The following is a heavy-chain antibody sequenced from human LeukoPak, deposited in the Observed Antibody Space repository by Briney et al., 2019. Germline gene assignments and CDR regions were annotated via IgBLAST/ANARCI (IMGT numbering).Heavy chain of an antibody. Sequence: PSETLSLTCTVSGGSISSYYWSWIRQPPGKGLEWIGYIYCSGSTNYNPSLKSRVTISVDTSKNQSSLKLSSVTAADTAVYYCARSYCSSTSCYPYFDYWGQGTLVTVSS. CDR2: IYCSGST. J-gene: IGHJ4*02. D-gene: IGHD2-2*01. CDR1: GGSISSYY. V-gene: IGHV4-59*01. CDR3: ARSYCSSTSCYPYFDY.